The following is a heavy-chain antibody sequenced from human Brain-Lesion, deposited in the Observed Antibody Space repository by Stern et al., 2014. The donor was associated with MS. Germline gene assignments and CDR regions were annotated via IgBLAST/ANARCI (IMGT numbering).Heavy chain of an antibody. Sequence: VQLVEPGAEVKKTGSSVKVSCQASGNTFTNRYLHWVRQAPGQALAWMGWITPFTGNTNYAQNFQDRVTITMDRSMSTAYMDLSSLRSDDTAIYFCAEGGSYGFVYWGQGTLVTVSS. CDR3: AEGGSYGFVY. CDR2: ITPFTGNT. D-gene: IGHD4-17*01. J-gene: IGHJ4*02. CDR1: GNTFTNRY. V-gene: IGHV1-45*02.